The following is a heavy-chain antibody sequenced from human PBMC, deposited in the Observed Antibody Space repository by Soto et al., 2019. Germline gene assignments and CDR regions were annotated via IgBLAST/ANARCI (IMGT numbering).Heavy chain of an antibody. J-gene: IGHJ4*02. CDR1: GFTFSSYS. D-gene: IGHD3-3*01. CDR2: ISSSSTYI. Sequence: PGGSLRLSCAASGFTFSSYSMNWVRQAPGKGLEWVSSISSSSTYIYYADSVKGRFTIPRDNAKNSLYLQMNSLRAEDTAVYYCANAYDFWSGFPGPAEDWGQGTLVTVSS. V-gene: IGHV3-21*01. CDR3: ANAYDFWSGFPGPAED.